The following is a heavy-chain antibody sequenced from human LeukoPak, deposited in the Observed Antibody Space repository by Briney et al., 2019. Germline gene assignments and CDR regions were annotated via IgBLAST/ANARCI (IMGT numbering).Heavy chain of an antibody. J-gene: IGHJ4*02. D-gene: IGHD2-21*01. V-gene: IGHV4-59*08. CDR3: ARTRIPYFDY. CDR1: GDSISSYY. Sequence: SETLFLTFTVSGDSISSYYWSWIRQPPGKGLEWIAYIYYSGSTNYNPSLKSRLTISVDTSKNQFSLKLSSVTATDTAVYYCARTRIPYFDYWGQGTLVTVSS. CDR2: IYYSGST.